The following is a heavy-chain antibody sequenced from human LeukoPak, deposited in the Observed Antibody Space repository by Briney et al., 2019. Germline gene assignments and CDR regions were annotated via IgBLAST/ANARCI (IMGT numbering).Heavy chain of an antibody. CDR1: GYTLTELS. D-gene: IGHD1-26*01. V-gene: IGHV1-24*01. CDR2: FDPEDGET. CDR3: ATIKILVGASNY. Sequence: ASVKVSCKVSGYTLTELSMHWVRQAPGKGLEWMGGFDPEDGETIYAQKFQGRVTMTEDTSTDTAYMELSSLRSEDTAVYYCATIKILVGASNYWGQGTLVTVSS. J-gene: IGHJ4*02.